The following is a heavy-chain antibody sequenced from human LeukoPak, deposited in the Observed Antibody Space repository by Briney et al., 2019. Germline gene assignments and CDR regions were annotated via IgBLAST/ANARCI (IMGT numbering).Heavy chain of an antibody. CDR1: GFTFSDYY. Sequence: GSLRLSCAASGFTFSDYYMSWIRQSPGKGLEWIGSIYYSDSGKMYYNPSLKSRVTMSADTSKNQFSLRVSSVTAADTAVYYCARRPPALGAFDIRGQGTMVSVSS. J-gene: IGHJ3*02. CDR3: ARRPPALGAFDI. CDR2: IYYSDSGKM. V-gene: IGHV4-39*01.